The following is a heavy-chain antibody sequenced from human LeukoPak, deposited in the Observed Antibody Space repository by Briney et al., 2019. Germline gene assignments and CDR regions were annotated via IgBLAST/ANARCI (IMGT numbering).Heavy chain of an antibody. V-gene: IGHV4-59*01. J-gene: IGHJ6*02. CDR3: ARGSDDFWSGYSMDV. D-gene: IGHD3-3*01. CDR1: GGSISSYY. Sequence: PSETLSLTCTVSGGSISSYYWSWIRQPPGKGLEWIGYIYYCGSTNYNPSLKSRVTISVDTSKNQFSLKLSSVTAADTAVYYCARGSDDFWSGYSMDVWGQGTTVTVSS. CDR2: IYYCGST.